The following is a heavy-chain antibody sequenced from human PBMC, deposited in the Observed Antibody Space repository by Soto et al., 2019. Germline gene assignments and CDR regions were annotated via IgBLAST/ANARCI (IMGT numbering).Heavy chain of an antibody. V-gene: IGHV3-48*01. Sequence: EVQLVESGGGLVQPGGSLRLSCAASGFTFSSYSMNWVRQAPGKGLEWVSYIISSSSTIYYADSVKGRFTISRDNAKNSLYLQVNGLGAEDGVVYCCGRGGGGGGSYSGDFDYWGQGTLVTVSS. D-gene: IGHD1-26*01. CDR3: GRGGGGGGSYSGDFDY. CDR1: GFTFSSYS. CDR2: IISSSSTI. J-gene: IGHJ4*02.